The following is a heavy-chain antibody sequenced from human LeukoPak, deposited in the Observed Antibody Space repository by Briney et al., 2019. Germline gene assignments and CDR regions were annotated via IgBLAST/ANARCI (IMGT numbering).Heavy chain of an antibody. V-gene: IGHV3-21*01. D-gene: IGHD3-10*02. CDR2: ISSSSSYI. CDR3: ARVLGSYYYYGMDV. J-gene: IGHJ6*02. CDR1: GFTFSSYS. Sequence: PGGSLRLSCAASGFTFSSYSMNWVRQAPGKGLEWVSSISSSSSYIYHADSVKGRFTISRDNAKNSLYLQMNSLRAEDTAVYYCARVLGSYYYYGMDVWGQGTTVTVSS.